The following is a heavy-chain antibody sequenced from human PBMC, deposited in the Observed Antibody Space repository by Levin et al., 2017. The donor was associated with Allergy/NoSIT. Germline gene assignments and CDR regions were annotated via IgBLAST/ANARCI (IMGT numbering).Heavy chain of an antibody. CDR3: VRDHSSGGSSWYFDL. J-gene: IGHJ2*01. CDR1: GFTFSSYA. Sequence: PGGSLRLSCSASGFTFSSYAMHWVRQAPGKGLEHISHINNNGGNTYCADSVKGRFTISRDNSKNTLYLQMSSLRAEDTAVYYCVRDHSSGGSSWYFDLWGRGTLVTVSS. V-gene: IGHV3-64D*06. D-gene: IGHD6-19*01. CDR2: INNNGGNT.